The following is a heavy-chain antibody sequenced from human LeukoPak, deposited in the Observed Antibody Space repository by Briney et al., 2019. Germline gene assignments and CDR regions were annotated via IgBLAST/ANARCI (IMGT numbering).Heavy chain of an antibody. D-gene: IGHD5-12*01. Sequence: PGGSLRLSCAASAFAVTTTYMSWVRQAPGKGLEWVSALHSGGSTFYAASVKGRFTISRDNAKKSVYLQMNSLRTEDTAVYFCVRSPDESGYVPSWGQGTLVTVSS. V-gene: IGHV3-53*01. CDR3: VRSPDESGYVPS. J-gene: IGHJ5*02. CDR2: LHSGGST. CDR1: AFAVTTTY.